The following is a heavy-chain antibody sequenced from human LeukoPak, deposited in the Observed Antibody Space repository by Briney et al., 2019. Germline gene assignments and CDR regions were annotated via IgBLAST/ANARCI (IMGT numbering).Heavy chain of an antibody. CDR3: AKGLTFRGYSYGSAFDV. D-gene: IGHD5-18*01. CDR1: GFTFSSYA. J-gene: IGHJ3*01. CDR2: ISGSGGTT. V-gene: IGHV3-23*01. Sequence: PGGSLRLSCAASGFTFSSYAMSWVRQAPGKGLEWVSGISGSGGTTYYADSVKGRFTISRDNSKNTLYLQMNSLRAEDMALYYCAKGLTFRGYSYGSAFDVWGQGTMVTVSS.